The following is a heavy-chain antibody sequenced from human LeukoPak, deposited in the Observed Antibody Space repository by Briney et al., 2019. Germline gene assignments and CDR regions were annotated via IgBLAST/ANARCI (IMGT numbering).Heavy chain of an antibody. CDR3: ASVEYYDYVWGRVDY. CDR2: INHSGST. Sequence: PSETLSLTCAVYGGSFSGYYWSWIRQPPGKGLEWIGEINHSGSTNYNPSLKSRVTISVDTSKNQFSLKLSSVTAADTAVYYCASVEYYDYVWGRVDYWGQGTLVTVSS. D-gene: IGHD3-16*01. CDR1: GGSFSGYY. J-gene: IGHJ4*02. V-gene: IGHV4-34*01.